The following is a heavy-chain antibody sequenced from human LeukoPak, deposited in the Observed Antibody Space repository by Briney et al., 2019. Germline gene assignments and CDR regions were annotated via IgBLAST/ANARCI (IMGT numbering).Heavy chain of an antibody. CDR1: GGSISSYY. Sequence: LETLSLTCTVSGGSISSYYWSWIRQPAGKGLEWSGGIYTSGSTNYNPSLKSRVTMSVDTSKNQFSLKLSSVTAADTAVYYCARDTGNNYYGSGSYYDYWGQGTLVTVSS. J-gene: IGHJ4*02. CDR2: IYTSGST. V-gene: IGHV4-4*07. D-gene: IGHD3-10*01. CDR3: ARDTGNNYYGSGSYYDY.